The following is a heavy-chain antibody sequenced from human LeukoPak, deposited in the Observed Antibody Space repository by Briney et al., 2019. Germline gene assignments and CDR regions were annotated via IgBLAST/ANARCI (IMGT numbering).Heavy chain of an antibody. J-gene: IGHJ4*02. V-gene: IGHV1-46*01. Sequence: ASVKVSCKASGYTFTIYYMHWVRQAPGLGLEWMGIINPSGGSTTYAQKFQGRVTMTRDTSTSTVYMELSSLRSEDTAVYYCARSWNDYDYFDYWGQGTLVTVSS. CDR2: INPSGGST. CDR1: GYTFTIYY. CDR3: ARSWNDYDYFDY. D-gene: IGHD1-1*01.